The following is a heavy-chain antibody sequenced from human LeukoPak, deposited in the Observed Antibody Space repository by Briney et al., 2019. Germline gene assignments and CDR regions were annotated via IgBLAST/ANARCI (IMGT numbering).Heavy chain of an antibody. D-gene: IGHD3-10*01. CDR1: GFTFSDYY. V-gene: IGHV3-11*01. CDR2: ISRGGNSI. CDR3: ARAGSVTYLSIY. Sequence: PGGSLRLSCAASGFTFSDYYMSWIRQAPGKGLEWASYISRGGNSIYYADSVKGRFTISRDNDKNSLYLQMNSLRAEDTAVYYCARAGSVTYLSIYWGQGTLVTVSS. J-gene: IGHJ4*02.